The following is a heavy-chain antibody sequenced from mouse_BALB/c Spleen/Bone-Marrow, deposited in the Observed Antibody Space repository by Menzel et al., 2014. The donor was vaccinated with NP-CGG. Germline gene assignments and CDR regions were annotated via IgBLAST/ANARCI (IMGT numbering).Heavy chain of an antibody. J-gene: IGHJ1*01. D-gene: IGHD2-4*01. Sequence: EVQRVESGGGLAKPGGSLQLSCAASGFTFSTYAMSWVRQTPEKRLEWVATISSSGSYTYYPDSMKGRFTISRDNAKNTLYLQMSSLRSEDTAMFYCSRLRMITTYFDVWGAGTTVTVSS. V-gene: IGHV5-9-3*01. CDR2: ISSSGSYT. CDR3: SRLRMITTYFDV. CDR1: GFTFSTYA.